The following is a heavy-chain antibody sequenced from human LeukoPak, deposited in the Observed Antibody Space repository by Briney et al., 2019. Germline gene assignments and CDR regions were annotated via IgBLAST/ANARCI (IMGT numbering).Heavy chain of an antibody. J-gene: IGHJ3*02. CDR2: IYHSGST. Sequence: SETLSLTCAVSGGSISSGGYSWSWIRQPPGKGLEWIGYIYHSGSTYYNPSLKSRVTISVDRSKNQFSLKLSSVTAADTAVYYCARAGVPAANFYHDAFDIWGQGTMVTVSS. CDR1: GGSISSGGYS. CDR3: ARAGVPAANFYHDAFDI. V-gene: IGHV4-30-2*01. D-gene: IGHD2-2*01.